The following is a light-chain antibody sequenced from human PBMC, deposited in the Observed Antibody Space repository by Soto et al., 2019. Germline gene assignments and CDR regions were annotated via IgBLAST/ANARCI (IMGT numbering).Light chain of an antibody. J-gene: IGKJ4*01. CDR1: QSVSSN. V-gene: IGKV3-15*01. CDR2: GAS. CDR3: QLYNNGHPPLT. Sequence: EIVMTQSPATLSVSPGERATLSCRASQSVSSNLAWYQQKPGQAPRLLIYGASTRATGIPARFSGSGSGTEIPLTISSLRSEDFAVYYCQLYNNGHPPLTFGGGTKVEIK.